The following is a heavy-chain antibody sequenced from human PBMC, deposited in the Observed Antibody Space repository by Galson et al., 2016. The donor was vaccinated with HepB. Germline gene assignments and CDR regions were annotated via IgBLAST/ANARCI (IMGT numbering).Heavy chain of an antibody. CDR2: ISSSSSYI. CDR1: GFTFGSYS. J-gene: IGHJ6*02. Sequence: SLRLSCAASGFTFGSYSINWVRQAPGKGLEWVSSISSSSSYIYYADSVKGRFTISRDNVKNSLYLQMNSLRVEDTAVYYCARENWNWGATYFYGLDVWGQETTVTVSS. D-gene: IGHD7-27*01. CDR3: ARENWNWGATYFYGLDV. V-gene: IGHV3-21*01.